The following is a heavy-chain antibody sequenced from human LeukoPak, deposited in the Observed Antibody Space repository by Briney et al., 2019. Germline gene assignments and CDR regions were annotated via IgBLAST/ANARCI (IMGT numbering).Heavy chain of an antibody. V-gene: IGHV4-59*01. CDR2: IYYSGST. D-gene: IGHD5-12*01. CDR1: GGSISSYY. J-gene: IGHJ4*02. Sequence: KTSETLSLTCTVSGGSISSYYWSWIRQPPGKGLEWIGCIYYSGSTNYNPSLKSRVTISVDASENQFSLKLSSVTAADTAVYYCARVEWGYAFDYWGQGTLVTVSS. CDR3: ARVEWGYAFDY.